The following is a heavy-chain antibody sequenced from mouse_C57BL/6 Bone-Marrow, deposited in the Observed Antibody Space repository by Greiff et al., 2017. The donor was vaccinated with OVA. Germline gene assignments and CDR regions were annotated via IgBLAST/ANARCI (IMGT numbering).Heavy chain of an antibody. D-gene: IGHD1-1*01. CDR3: TRRRGSTYYFDY. V-gene: IGHV1-5*01. J-gene: IGHJ2*01. CDR2: IYPGNSDT. CDR1: GYTFTSYW. Sequence: EVQLQQSGTVLARPGASVKMSCKTSGYTFTSYWMHWVKQRPGQGLEWIGAIYPGNSDTSYNQKFKGKAKLTAVTSASTAYMELSSLTNEDSAVYYCTRRRGSTYYFDYWGQGTTLTVSS.